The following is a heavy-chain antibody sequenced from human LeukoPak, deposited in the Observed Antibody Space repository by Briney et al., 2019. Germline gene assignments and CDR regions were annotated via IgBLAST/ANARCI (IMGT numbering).Heavy chain of an antibody. CDR3: ARDRGGYSSSGFDP. Sequence: SETLSLTCTVSGGSISSYYWSWIRQPPGKGLEWIGYIYYSGSTNYNPSLKSRVTISVDTSKNQLSLKLSSVTAADTAVYYCARDRGGYSSSGFDPWGQGTLVTVSS. D-gene: IGHD6-6*01. CDR2: IYYSGST. V-gene: IGHV4-59*01. J-gene: IGHJ5*02. CDR1: GGSISSYY.